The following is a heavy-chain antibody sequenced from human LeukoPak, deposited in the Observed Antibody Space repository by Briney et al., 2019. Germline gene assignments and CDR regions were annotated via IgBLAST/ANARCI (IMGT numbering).Heavy chain of an antibody. CDR3: ARDPSLAVAGIRMFDY. CDR1: GYTFTNYG. Sequence: ASVKVSCKTSGYTFTNYGIFWVRQAPGQGLEWMGWISGYNGNPRYAQKVQGRVTMTTDTSTNTAYMEVNSLRSDDTAIYYCARDPSLAVAGIRMFDYWGQGTLVIVSS. CDR2: ISGYNGNP. V-gene: IGHV1-18*01. J-gene: IGHJ4*02. D-gene: IGHD6-19*01.